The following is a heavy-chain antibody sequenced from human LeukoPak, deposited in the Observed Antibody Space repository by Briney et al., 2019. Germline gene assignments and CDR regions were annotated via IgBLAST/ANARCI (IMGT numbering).Heavy chain of an antibody. V-gene: IGHV4-59*01. Sequence: SETLSLTCTVSGGSISSYYWSWIRQPPGKGLEWIGYIYYSGSTNYNPSLKSRVTISVDTSKNQFSLKLSSVTAADTAVYYCARDRLQYYYYYGMDVWGQGTTVTVSS. D-gene: IGHD4-11*01. CDR1: GGSISSYY. J-gene: IGHJ6*02. CDR3: ARDRLQYYYYYGMDV. CDR2: IYYSGST.